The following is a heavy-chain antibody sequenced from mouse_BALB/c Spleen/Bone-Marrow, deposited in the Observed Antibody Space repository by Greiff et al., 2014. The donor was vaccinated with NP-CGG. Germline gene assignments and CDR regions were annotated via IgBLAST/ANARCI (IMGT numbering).Heavy chain of an antibody. CDR1: GFTFSSYT. CDR3: ARQLGIRWAMDY. V-gene: IGHV5-12-2*01. Sequence: EVMLVESGGGLVQPGGSLKLSCAASGFTFSSYTVSWVRQTPEKRLEWVAYISNGGGSPYYPDTVKGRFTISRDNAKNTLYLQMSSLKSEDTAMYYGARQLGIRWAMDYGGQGTSVTVSS. J-gene: IGHJ4*01. D-gene: IGHD3-3*01. CDR2: ISNGGGSP.